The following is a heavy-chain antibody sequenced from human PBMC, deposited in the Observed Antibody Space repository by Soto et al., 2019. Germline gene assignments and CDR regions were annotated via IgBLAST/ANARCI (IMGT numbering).Heavy chain of an antibody. CDR3: ASDFPSIKDGYPRGNWFDP. CDR1: GDSVSSNSAA. D-gene: IGHD2-21*01. J-gene: IGHJ5*02. Sequence: QVQLQQSGPGLVKPSQTLSLTCDISGDSVSSNSAAWNWIRQSPSRGLEWLGRTYYRSKWYTDYAVSVKSRIAINPDTSKNQFSLQLNSVTPEDTAVYYCASDFPSIKDGYPRGNWFDPWGQGTLVTVSS. CDR2: TYYRSKWYT. V-gene: IGHV6-1*01.